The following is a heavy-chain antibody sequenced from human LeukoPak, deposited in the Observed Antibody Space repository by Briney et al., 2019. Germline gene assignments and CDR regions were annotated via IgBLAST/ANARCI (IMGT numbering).Heavy chain of an antibody. J-gene: IGHJ4*02. CDR2: INHSGST. V-gene: IGHV4-34*01. CDR3: ARGRIVVVPAAMRYFVY. CDR1: GGSFSGYY. D-gene: IGHD2-2*01. Sequence: SETLSLTCAVYGGSFSGYYWSWIRQPPGKGLEWIGEINHSGSTNYNPSLKSRVTISVDTSKNQFSLKLSSVTAADTAVYYCARGRIVVVPAAMRYFVYWGQGTLVTVSS.